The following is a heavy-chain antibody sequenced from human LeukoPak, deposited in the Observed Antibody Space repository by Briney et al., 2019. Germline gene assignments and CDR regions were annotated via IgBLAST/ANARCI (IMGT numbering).Heavy chain of an antibody. Sequence: GASVKVSCKASGYTFTVYYMHWVRQAPGQGLEWMGIINPSGGSTRYAQKFQGRVTMTRDMSTSTVYMELGRLRSEDTAVYFCARDIVIVPVDIRGTSSDFYYFYYMDVWGKGTTVTVSS. CDR3: ARDIVIVPVDIRGTSSDFYYFYYMDV. V-gene: IGHV1-46*01. CDR1: GYTFTVYY. D-gene: IGHD2-2*02. J-gene: IGHJ6*03. CDR2: INPSGGST.